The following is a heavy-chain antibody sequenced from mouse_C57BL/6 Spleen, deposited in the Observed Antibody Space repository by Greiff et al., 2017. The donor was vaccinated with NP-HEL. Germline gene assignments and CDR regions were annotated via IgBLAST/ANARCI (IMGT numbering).Heavy chain of an antibody. CDR2: IYPGSGST. CDR1: GYTFTSYW. J-gene: IGHJ2*01. Sequence: QVQLQQPGAELVKPGASVKMSCKASGYTFTSYWITWVKQRPGQGLEWIGDIYPGSGSTNYNEKFKSKATLTVDTSSSTAYMQLSSLTSEDSAVYYCAAPLIYDGYFDYWGQGTTLTVSS. V-gene: IGHV1-55*01. D-gene: IGHD2-3*01. CDR3: AAPLIYDGYFDY.